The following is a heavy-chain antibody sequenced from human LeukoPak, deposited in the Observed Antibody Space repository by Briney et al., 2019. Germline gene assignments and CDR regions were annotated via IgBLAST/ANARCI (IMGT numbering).Heavy chain of an antibody. CDR3: ARARDSSWDY. V-gene: IGHV3-23*01. CDR1: GFTFSSYA. CDR2: ISGSGGST. J-gene: IGHJ4*02. D-gene: IGHD6-13*01. Sequence: GGSLRLSCAASGFTFSSYAMSWVRQAPGKGLEWVSAISGSGGSTYYADSVKGRFTISRDDAKNSLYLQMNSLRAEDTAVYYCARARDSSWDYWGQGTLVTVSS.